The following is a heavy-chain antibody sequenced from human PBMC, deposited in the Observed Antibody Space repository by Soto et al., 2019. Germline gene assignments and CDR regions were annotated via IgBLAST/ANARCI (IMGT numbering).Heavy chain of an antibody. CDR3: AKNYVLLF. CDR2: INDGGVST. CDR1: GFTFSSYA. V-gene: IGHV3-23*01. J-gene: IGHJ4*02. D-gene: IGHD3-16*01. Sequence: TGGSLRLSCAASGFTFSSYAMSWVRQAPGKGLEWVSSINDGGVSTYYADSVEGRFTISRDNSKNTLYLQMNSLRAEDTAMYYCAKNYVLLFWGQGTLVTVSS.